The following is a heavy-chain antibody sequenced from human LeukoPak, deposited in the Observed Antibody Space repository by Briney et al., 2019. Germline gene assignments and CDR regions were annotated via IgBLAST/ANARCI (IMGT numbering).Heavy chain of an antibody. CDR3: ARALLRYFDWFTDLFDY. V-gene: IGHV1-18*01. D-gene: IGHD3-9*01. CDR1: GYTFTSYG. CDR2: ISAYNGNT. J-gene: IGHJ4*02. Sequence: ASVKVSCKASGYTFTSYGISWVRQAPGRGLEWMGWISAYNGNTNYAQKLQGRVTMTTGTSTSTAYMELRSLRSDDTAVYYCARALLRYFDWFTDLFDYWGQGTLATVSS.